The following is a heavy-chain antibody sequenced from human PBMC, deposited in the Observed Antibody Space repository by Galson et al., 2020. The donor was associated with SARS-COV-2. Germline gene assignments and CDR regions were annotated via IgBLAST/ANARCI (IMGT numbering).Heavy chain of an antibody. J-gene: IGHJ4*02. CDR3: ARDLGYSGSFRMDY. D-gene: IGHD1-26*01. CDR1: GYTFTSYG. CDR2: ISGYNANT. V-gene: IGHV1-18*01. Sequence: ASVKVSCKASGYTFTSYGISWVRQAPGQGLEWMGWISGYNANTNSAQKLQGRVTMTTDTSTSTAYMELRSLRSDDTAVYYCARDLGYSGSFRMDYWGQGTLVTVSS.